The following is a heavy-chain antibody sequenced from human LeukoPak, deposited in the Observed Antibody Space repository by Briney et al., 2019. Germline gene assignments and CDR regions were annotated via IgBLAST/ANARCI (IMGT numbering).Heavy chain of an antibody. Sequence: ASVKVSCKASGYTFTGYYMHWVRQAPGQGLEWMGWINPNSGGTNYAQKFQGWVTMTRDTSISTAYMELSRLRSDDTAVYYCARENMIRGVKHFDYWGQGTLVTVSS. V-gene: IGHV1-2*04. CDR3: ARENMIRGVKHFDY. CDR2: INPNSGGT. J-gene: IGHJ4*02. CDR1: GYTFTGYY. D-gene: IGHD3-10*01.